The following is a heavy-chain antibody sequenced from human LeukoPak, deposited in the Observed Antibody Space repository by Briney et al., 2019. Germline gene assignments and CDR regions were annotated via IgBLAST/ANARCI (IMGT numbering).Heavy chain of an antibody. J-gene: IGHJ4*02. D-gene: IGHD6-19*01. CDR2: ISSNGGST. V-gene: IGHV3-64*01. CDR3: ARGDPGLRIAVAGTDY. Sequence: GGSLGLSCAASGFTFSSYAMHWVRQAPGKGLEYVSAISSNGGSTYYANSVKGRFTISRDNSKNTLYLQMGSLRAEDMAVYYCARGDPGLRIAVAGTDYWGQGTLVTVSS. CDR1: GFTFSSYA.